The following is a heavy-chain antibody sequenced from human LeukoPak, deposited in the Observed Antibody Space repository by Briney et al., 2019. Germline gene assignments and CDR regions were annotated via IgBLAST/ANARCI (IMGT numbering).Heavy chain of an antibody. CDR3: ATPGGLTCYYDSSGYTLDY. J-gene: IGHJ4*02. Sequence: GGSLRLSCAASGFTFSSYEMNWVRQAPGKGLEWVSYISSSGSTIYYADSVKGRFTISRDNAKNSLYLQMNSLRAEDTAVYYCATPGGLTCYYDSSGYTLDYWGQGTLVTVSS. CDR2: ISSSGSTI. CDR1: GFTFSSYE. D-gene: IGHD3-22*01. V-gene: IGHV3-48*03.